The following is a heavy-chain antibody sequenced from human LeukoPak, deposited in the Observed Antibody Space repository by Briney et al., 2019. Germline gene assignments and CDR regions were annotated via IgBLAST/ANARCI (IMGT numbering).Heavy chain of an antibody. J-gene: IGHJ4*02. CDR1: GVSIRGYY. D-gene: IGHD2-15*01. Sequence: SETLFLTCTVSGVSIRGYYWSWIRQPPGKGLEWIGYIHYSGTTTYNPSLKSRVTISVDTSKNQFSLKVTSVTAADTAVYYCARGLVVVVAATLYYYFDYWGQGNLVTVSS. CDR2: IHYSGTT. V-gene: IGHV4-59*12. CDR3: ARGLVVVVAATLYYYFDY.